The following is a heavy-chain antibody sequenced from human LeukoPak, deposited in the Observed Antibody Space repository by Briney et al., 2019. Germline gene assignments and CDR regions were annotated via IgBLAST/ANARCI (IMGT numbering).Heavy chain of an antibody. V-gene: IGHV3-48*04. Sequence: GGTLRLSCAASGFTFSSYGMSWARQAPGKGLEWVSYISSSGSTIYYADSVKGRFTISRDNAKNSLYLQMNSLRAEDTAVYYCARGRQQLASSSYYMDVWGKGTTVTVSS. CDR2: ISSSGSTI. CDR3: ARGRQQLASSSYYMDV. CDR1: GFTFSSYG. J-gene: IGHJ6*03. D-gene: IGHD6-13*01.